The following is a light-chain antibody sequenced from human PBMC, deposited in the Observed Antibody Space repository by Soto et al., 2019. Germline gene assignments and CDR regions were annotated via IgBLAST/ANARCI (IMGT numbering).Light chain of an antibody. CDR3: QQYSSYPT. CDR1: QSISTW. V-gene: IGKV1-5*01. CDR2: DAS. J-gene: IGKJ1*01. Sequence: DIQMTQSPSTLSASVGDRVTITCRASQSISTWLAWYQQKPGKAPKVLIYDASSLESGVPSRFSGSGSGTEFTLTISSLQSDDFATYYCQQYSSYPTFGQGTKWIS.